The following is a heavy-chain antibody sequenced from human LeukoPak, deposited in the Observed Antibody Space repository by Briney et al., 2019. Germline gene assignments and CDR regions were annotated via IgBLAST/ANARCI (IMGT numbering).Heavy chain of an antibody. V-gene: IGHV1-46*01. D-gene: IGHD3-9*01. CDR3: ARRDYDILTGYGNWFDP. Sequence: ASVKVSCKASGHTFTRYYMHWVRQAPGQGLEWMGIINPSGGSTSYAQKFQGRVTMTRDTSTSTVYMELSSLRSEDTAVYYCARRDYDILTGYGNWFDPWGQGTLVTVSS. CDR1: GHTFTRYY. J-gene: IGHJ5*02. CDR2: INPSGGST.